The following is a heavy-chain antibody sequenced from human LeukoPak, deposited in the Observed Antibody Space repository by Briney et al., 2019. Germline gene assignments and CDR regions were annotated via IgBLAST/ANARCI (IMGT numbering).Heavy chain of an antibody. D-gene: IGHD3-22*01. CDR3: ATSPYYYDSSGYYSNPYYFDY. J-gene: IGHJ4*02. V-gene: IGHV1-69*05. Sequence: ASVKVSCKASGGTFSSYAISWVRQAPGQGLEWMGRIIPIFGTANYAQKFQGRVTITTDESTSTAYMELSSLRPEDTAVYYCATSPYYYDSSGYYSNPYYFDYWGQGTLVTVSS. CDR2: IIPIFGTA. CDR1: GGTFSSYA.